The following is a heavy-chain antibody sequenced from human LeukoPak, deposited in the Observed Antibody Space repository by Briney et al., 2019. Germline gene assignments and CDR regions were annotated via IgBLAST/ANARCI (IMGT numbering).Heavy chain of an antibody. D-gene: IGHD3-10*01. CDR3: ARMGVVVRAVAGLEGIDY. CDR2: INSDGSST. J-gene: IGHJ4*02. Sequence: GGSLRLSCAASGFTFSSYWMHWVRQAPGKGLVWVSRINSDGSSTSYADSVKARFTISRDNAKNLLYLEMNSLRDEDTAVYYCARMGVVVRAVAGLEGIDYWGQGTLVTVSS. CDR1: GFTFSSYW. V-gene: IGHV3-74*01.